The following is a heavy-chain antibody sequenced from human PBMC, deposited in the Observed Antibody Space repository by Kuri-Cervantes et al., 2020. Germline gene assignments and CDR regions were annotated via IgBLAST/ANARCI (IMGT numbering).Heavy chain of an antibody. D-gene: IGHD2-2*01. CDR3: ARGHDRYCSSTSCSYNWFDP. Sequence: GESLKISCAASGFTFSNAWMSWVRQAPGKGLEWVGRIKSKTDGGTTDYAAPVKGRFTISRDDSKNTLYLQMNSLKTEDTAVYYCARGHDRYCSSTSCSYNWFDPWGQGTLVTVSS. V-gene: IGHV3-15*01. CDR1: GFTFSNAW. J-gene: IGHJ5*02. CDR2: IKSKTDGGTT.